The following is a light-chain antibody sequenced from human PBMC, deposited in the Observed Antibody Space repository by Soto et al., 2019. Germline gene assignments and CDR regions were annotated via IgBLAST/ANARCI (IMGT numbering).Light chain of an antibody. CDR1: SSNIGAGYD. J-gene: IGLJ1*01. V-gene: IGLV1-40*01. CDR3: QSYDSSLSEV. Sequence: QAVVTQPPSVSGAPGQRVTISCTGSSSNIGAGYDVHWYQQLPGTVPKLLIYGNSNRPSGVPDRFSGSKSGTSASLAITGLQAEDEADYYCQSYDSSLSEVFGTGTKLTVL. CDR2: GNS.